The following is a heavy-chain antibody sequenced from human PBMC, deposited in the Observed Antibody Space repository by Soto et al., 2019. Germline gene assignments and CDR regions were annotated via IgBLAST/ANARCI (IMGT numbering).Heavy chain of an antibody. Sequence: QVQLVQSGAEMRKPGSSLRVSCKASGGTFSDFAFSWVRQAPGQGLEWMGGIVPRFGSPNYAQKFGCRFTISADTSTSTVYMEVSSLRFDDTAVYFWARDRIQLRLGKYSFNGMDVWGQGTTITVSS. CDR1: GGTFSDFA. V-gene: IGHV1-69*06. J-gene: IGHJ6*02. CDR2: IVPRFGSP. D-gene: IGHD3-16*01. CDR3: ARDRIQLRLGKYSFNGMDV.